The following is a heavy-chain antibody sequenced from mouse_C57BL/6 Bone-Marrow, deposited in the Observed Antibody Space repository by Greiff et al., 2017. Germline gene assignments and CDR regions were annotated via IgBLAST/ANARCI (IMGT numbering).Heavy chain of an antibody. Sequence: QIQLQQSGAELARPGASVKLSCKASGYTFTSYGISWVKQRTGQGLEWIGEIYPRSGNTYYNEKFKGKATLTADKSSSTAYMELRSLTSEDSAVYFCARSLYYDYDGTGYFDYWGQGTTLTVSS. D-gene: IGHD2-4*01. CDR3: ARSLYYDYDGTGYFDY. CDR1: GYTFTSYG. V-gene: IGHV1-81*01. CDR2: IYPRSGNT. J-gene: IGHJ2*01.